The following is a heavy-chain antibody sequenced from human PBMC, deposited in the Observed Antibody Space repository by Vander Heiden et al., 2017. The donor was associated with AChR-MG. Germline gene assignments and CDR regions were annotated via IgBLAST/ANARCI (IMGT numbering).Heavy chain of an antibody. D-gene: IGHD4-17*01. J-gene: IGHJ4*02. V-gene: IGHV3-23*01. CDR3: AKMGGVDYQTDY. Sequence: EVQLLESGGDLVQPGGSLRLSCAACGFTFSSYAMNWVRQAPGKGLEWVSAISGSGGSTYYADSVKGRFTISRDNSKNTLYLHMNSLRAEDTAVYYCAKMGGVDYQTDYWGQGNLVTVSS. CDR2: ISGSGGST. CDR1: GFTFSSYA.